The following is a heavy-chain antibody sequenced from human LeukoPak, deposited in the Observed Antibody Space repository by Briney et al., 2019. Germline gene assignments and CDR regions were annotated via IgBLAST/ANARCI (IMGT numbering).Heavy chain of an antibody. J-gene: IGHJ3*02. CDR1: GGSFSGYY. V-gene: IGHV4-34*01. CDR2: INHSGST. Sequence: PSETLSLTCAVYGGSFSGYYWSWIRQPPGKGLEWIGEINHSGSTNYNPSLKSRVTISVDTSKNQFSLKLSSVTAADTAVYYCARGGVGYYDFWSGPPHAFDIWGQGTMVTVSS. D-gene: IGHD3-3*01. CDR3: ARGGVGYYDFWSGPPHAFDI.